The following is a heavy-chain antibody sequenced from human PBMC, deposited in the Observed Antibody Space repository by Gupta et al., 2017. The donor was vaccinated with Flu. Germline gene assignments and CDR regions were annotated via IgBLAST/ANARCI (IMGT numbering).Heavy chain of an antibody. J-gene: IGHJ4*02. CDR2: INTDGSST. CDR3: ARDPYRITNDEFDY. CDR1: GFTFSSYW. V-gene: IGHV3-74*01. Sequence: EVQLVESGGGLVQPGGSLRLSCAASGFTFSSYWMHWVRQAPGEGLVWVSRINTDGSSTNYADSVKGRFTISRDNAKNTLYLQMNSLRAEDTAVYYCARDPYRITNDEFDYWCQGTLVTVSS. D-gene: IGHD3-16*01.